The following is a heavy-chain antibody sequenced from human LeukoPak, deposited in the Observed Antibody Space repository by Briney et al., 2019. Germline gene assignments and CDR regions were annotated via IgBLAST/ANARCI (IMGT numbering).Heavy chain of an antibody. V-gene: IGHV1-2*02. CDR1: GYTFTGYY. D-gene: IGHD3-10*01. J-gene: IGHJ5*02. CDR3: ARDRTMVRGVTNWFDP. Sequence: ASVKVSCKASGYTFTGYYMHWVRQAPGQGLEWMGWINPNSGGTNYAQKFQGRVTMTRGTSISTAYMELSRLRSDDTAVYYCARDRTMVRGVTNWFDPWGQGTLVTVSS. CDR2: INPNSGGT.